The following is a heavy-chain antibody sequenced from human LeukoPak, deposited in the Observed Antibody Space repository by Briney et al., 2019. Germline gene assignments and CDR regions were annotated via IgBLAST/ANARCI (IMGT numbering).Heavy chain of an antibody. D-gene: IGHD4-17*01. CDR3: ARVGDYGDYYYYGMDV. J-gene: IGHJ6*02. CDR2: IYYSGST. V-gene: IGHV4-59*01. Sequence: PAESVFLTCTLSGGSISSYYWGWIRQPPRKVLKWIVNIYYSGSTNYNPSLKSRVTISVDTSKNQISLKLSSVTAADTAVYYCARVGDYGDYYYYGMDVWGQGTTVTVSS. CDR1: GGSISSYY.